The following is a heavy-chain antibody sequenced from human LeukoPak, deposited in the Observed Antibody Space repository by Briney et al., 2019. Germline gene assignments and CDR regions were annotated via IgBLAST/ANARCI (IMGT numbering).Heavy chain of an antibody. Sequence: GESLKISCKGSGYSFSTYWIGWVRQMPGKGLEWMVIIYPGDYPGNSETRYSPSLEGHVSVSADNSVSTAYLQWNSLKVSDTALYYCARLASYSGYDYDVFDIWGQGTMVTVSS. CDR1: GYSFSTYW. V-gene: IGHV5-51*01. J-gene: IGHJ3*02. CDR2: IYPGDYPGNSET. D-gene: IGHD5-12*01. CDR3: ARLASYSGYDYDVFDI.